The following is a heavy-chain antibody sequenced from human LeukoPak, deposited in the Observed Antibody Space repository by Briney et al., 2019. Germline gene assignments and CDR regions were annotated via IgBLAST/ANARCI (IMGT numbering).Heavy chain of an antibody. D-gene: IGHD3-3*01. Sequence: SVRVSCKTSGYTFTGYFMHWVRQAPGQGLEWMGWINPNSGDTYYAQKFQGRVTMTRDTSISTACMELSRLRSDDTAVYYCAIERIYDFWSGYYYHSYYFDYWGQGTLVTVSS. J-gene: IGHJ4*02. V-gene: IGHV1-2*02. CDR1: GYTFTGYF. CDR2: INPNSGDT. CDR3: AIERIYDFWSGYYYHSYYFDY.